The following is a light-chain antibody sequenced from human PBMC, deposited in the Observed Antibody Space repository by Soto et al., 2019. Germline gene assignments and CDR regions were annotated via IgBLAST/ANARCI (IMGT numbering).Light chain of an antibody. CDR3: QHCTNWPLT. CDR2: DTV. V-gene: IGKV3-15*01. Sequence: EIVMTQSPATLSVSPGERATLSCRASQGIGGTLAWYQQKPGHSPRLLIYDTVIRATGVPARFSGSVSGTEFTLTITSLQSEDFAIYYCQHCTNWPLTFGGGTRVESK. J-gene: IGKJ4*01. CDR1: QGIGGT.